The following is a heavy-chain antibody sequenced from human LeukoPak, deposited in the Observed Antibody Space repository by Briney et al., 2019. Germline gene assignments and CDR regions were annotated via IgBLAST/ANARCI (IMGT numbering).Heavy chain of an antibody. Sequence: PGGSLRLSCAASGFKFSTYSMNWVRQAQGKGLEWVASITSPVGHIYYADSLKGRITISRDNAESSLYLQMNSLRAEDTAVYYCATDGQSSGWYGFDYWGQGTLVTVSS. CDR1: GFKFSTYS. D-gene: IGHD6-19*01. V-gene: IGHV3-21*01. CDR2: ITSPVGHI. CDR3: ATDGQSSGWYGFDY. J-gene: IGHJ4*02.